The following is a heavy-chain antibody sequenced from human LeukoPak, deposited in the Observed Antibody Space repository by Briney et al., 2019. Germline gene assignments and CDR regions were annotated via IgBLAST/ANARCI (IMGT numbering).Heavy chain of an antibody. V-gene: IGHV3-21*01. CDR1: GFTFSSHS. D-gene: IGHD2-15*01. Sequence: GGSLRLSCAASGFTFSSHSVNWVRQAPGKGLEWVSSISSSSSYIYYTDSVKGRFTISRDNAKNSLYLQMNSLRAEDTAVYYCARGAANSYYFDYWGQGTLVTVSS. CDR2: ISSSSSYI. CDR3: ARGAANSYYFDY. J-gene: IGHJ4*02.